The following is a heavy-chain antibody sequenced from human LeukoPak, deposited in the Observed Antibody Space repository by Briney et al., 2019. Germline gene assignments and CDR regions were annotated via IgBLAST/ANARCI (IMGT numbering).Heavy chain of an antibody. J-gene: IGHJ3*01. Sequence: SGPTLVRPPQTLTVTCTFSGFSLTTPTVGVAWIRQPPGKALEWLAVVYWDDERRYSPSLRSRLTITKDTSKNQVVLTMTNMDPVDTGTYYCAHIMITYGGVTAQDALDVWGQGAMVTV. CDR1: GFSLTTPTVG. D-gene: IGHD3-16*01. CDR2: VYWDDER. CDR3: AHIMITYGGVTAQDALDV. V-gene: IGHV2-5*02.